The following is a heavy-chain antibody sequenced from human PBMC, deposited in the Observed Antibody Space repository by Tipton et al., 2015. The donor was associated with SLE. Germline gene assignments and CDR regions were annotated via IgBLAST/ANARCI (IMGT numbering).Heavy chain of an antibody. CDR2: IWYDGSNK. CDR1: GFTFSSYG. D-gene: IGHD1-1*01. CDR3: AKELEPTAPIDY. J-gene: IGHJ4*02. Sequence: SLRLSCAASGFTFSSYGMHWVRQAPGKGLEWVAVIWYDGSNKYYADSVKGRFTISRDNSKNTLYLQMNSPRAEDTAVYYCAKELEPTAPIDYWGQGTLVTVSS. V-gene: IGHV3-33*06.